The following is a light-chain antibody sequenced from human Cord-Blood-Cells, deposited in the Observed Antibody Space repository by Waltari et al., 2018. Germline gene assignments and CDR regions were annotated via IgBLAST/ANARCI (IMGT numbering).Light chain of an antibody. V-gene: IGLV3-1*01. CDR1: KLADTY. CDR2: QDS. J-gene: IGLJ1*01. CDR3: QAWDSSTYV. Sequence: SYELTQPPSVSGSPGQPARITCSGDKLADTYACWYQQKPGQSPVLVIYQDSKRPSGIPERVSGSNSGNTATLTISGTQAMDEADYYCQAWDSSTYVFGTGTKVTVL.